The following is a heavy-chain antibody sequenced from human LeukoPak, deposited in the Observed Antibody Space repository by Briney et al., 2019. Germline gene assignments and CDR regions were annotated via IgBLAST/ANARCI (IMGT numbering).Heavy chain of an antibody. CDR1: GYTFTSYG. D-gene: IGHD6-13*01. CDR2: ISAYNGNT. J-gene: IGHJ6*03. Sequence: ASVKVSCNASGYTFTSYGISWVRQAPGQGLEWMGWISAYNGNTNYAQKLQGRVTMTTDTSTSTAYMELRSLRSDDTAVYYCARAIAADYYYYYYMDVWGKGTTVTVSS. V-gene: IGHV1-18*01. CDR3: ARAIAADYYYYYYMDV.